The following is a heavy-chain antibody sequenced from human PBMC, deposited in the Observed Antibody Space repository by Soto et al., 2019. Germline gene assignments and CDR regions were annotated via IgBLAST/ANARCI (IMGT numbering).Heavy chain of an antibody. J-gene: IGHJ4*02. CDR3: ARGQDYFDY. CDR1: GGSINTQY. V-gene: IGHV4-59*11. Sequence: SETLSLTCTVSGGSINTQYWSWIRQPPQKGLEYIGYIYYSGSTNYNPSLKSRVSISVDTSKNQFSLRLSSVTAADTAVYYCARGQDYFDYWGLGTLVTVSS. CDR2: IYYSGST.